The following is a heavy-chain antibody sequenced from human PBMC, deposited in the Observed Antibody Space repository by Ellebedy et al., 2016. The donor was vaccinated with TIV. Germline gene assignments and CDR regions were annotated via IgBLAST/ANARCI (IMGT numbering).Heavy chain of an antibody. J-gene: IGHJ6*02. CDR2: IRFDGNSA. Sequence: GESLKISCAASGFTFSNSGMNWVRQAPGKGLEWVAFIRFDGNSANYADSAKGRFTISRDSSQNTLYLQMNSLRAEDTAVYYCAKDRGNYGGAPYNGMDIWGQGTTVTVSS. CDR3: AKDRGNYGGAPYNGMDI. D-gene: IGHD3-10*01. V-gene: IGHV3-30*02. CDR1: GFTFSNSG.